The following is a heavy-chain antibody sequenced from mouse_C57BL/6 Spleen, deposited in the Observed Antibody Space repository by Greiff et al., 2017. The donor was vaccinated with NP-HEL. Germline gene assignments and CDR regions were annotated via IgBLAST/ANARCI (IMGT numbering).Heavy chain of an antibody. V-gene: IGHV5-17*01. D-gene: IGHD2-3*01. Sequence: EVKLMESGGGLVKPGGSLKLSCAASGFTFSDYGMHWVRQAPEKGLEWVAYISSGSSTIYYADTVKGRFTISRDTAKNTLFLQMTSLRSEDTAMYYCARPDGYYFYAMDYWGQGTSVTVSS. CDR3: ARPDGYYFYAMDY. CDR2: ISSGSSTI. CDR1: GFTFSDYG. J-gene: IGHJ4*01.